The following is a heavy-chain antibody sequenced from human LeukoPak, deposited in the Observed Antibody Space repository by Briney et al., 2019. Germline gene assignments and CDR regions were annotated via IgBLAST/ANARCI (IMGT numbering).Heavy chain of an antibody. CDR2: IYYSGST. V-gene: IGHV4-59*01. J-gene: IGHJ5*02. CDR1: GGSISSYY. Sequence: SETLSLTCTVSGGSISSYYWSWIRQPPGKGLEWIGYIYYSGSTNYNPSLKSRVTISVDTSKNQFSLKLSSVTAADTAVYYCARVLYNSSGYYLFDPWGQGTLVTVSS. CDR3: ARVLYNSSGYYLFDP. D-gene: IGHD3-22*01.